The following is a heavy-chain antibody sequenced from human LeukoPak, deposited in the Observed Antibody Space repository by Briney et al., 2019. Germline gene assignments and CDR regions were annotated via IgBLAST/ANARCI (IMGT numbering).Heavy chain of an antibody. CDR1: GFTFSSYW. CDR3: ARVGCSGGSCFDY. J-gene: IGHJ4*02. Sequence: PGGSLRLSCAASGFTFSSYWMSWVRQASGKGLEWVANIKQDGSEKYYVDSVKGRFTISRDNAKNSLYLQMNSLRAEDTAVYYCARVGCSGGSCFDYWGQGTLVTVSS. D-gene: IGHD2-15*01. V-gene: IGHV3-7*03. CDR2: IKQDGSEK.